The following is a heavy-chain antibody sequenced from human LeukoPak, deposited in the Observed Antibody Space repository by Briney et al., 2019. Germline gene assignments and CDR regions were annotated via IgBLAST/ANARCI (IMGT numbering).Heavy chain of an antibody. CDR2: IYYSGST. V-gene: IGHV4-39*01. CDR1: GGSISSSSYY. Sequence: SETLSLTCTVSGGSISSSSYYWGWIRQPPGKGLEWIGSIYYSGSTYYNPSLKSRVTISVDTSKNQFPLKLSSVTAADTAVYHCARRPITIPAGSDWFDPWGQGTLVTVSS. D-gene: IGHD3-3*01. J-gene: IGHJ5*02. CDR3: ARRPITIPAGSDWFDP.